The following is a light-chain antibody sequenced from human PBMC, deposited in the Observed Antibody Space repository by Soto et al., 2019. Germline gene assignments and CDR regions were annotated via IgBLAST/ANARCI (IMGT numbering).Light chain of an antibody. Sequence: ETVLTQSPGTLSLSPGERATLSCRASQSVTSDFLAWYQQKPGQAPRLLIYGASTRAAGVPDRFSGIGSGTDFTLTITRLEPEDFAVYYCQQYGRSSLMFTFGQGTKLGV. CDR3: QQYGRSSLMFT. CDR1: QSVTSDF. V-gene: IGKV3-20*01. J-gene: IGKJ2*01. CDR2: GAS.